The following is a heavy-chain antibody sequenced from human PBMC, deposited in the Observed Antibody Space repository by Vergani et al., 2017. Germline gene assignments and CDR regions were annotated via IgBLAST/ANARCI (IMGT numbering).Heavy chain of an antibody. J-gene: IGHJ4*02. CDR3: ARGDYGILTGYRY. D-gene: IGHD3-9*01. V-gene: IGHV1-46*03. CDR2: INPSGGHT. CDR1: GYTFSNYY. Sequence: HVPVVQSGAEVKKSGASVKVSCNTSGYTFSNYYMHWVRQAPGQGLEWMGIINPSGGHTNYAQKLQGRVTMTRDTSTSTVYMELSSLRSEYTAIYYCARGDYGILTGYRYWGQGTLVTVSA.